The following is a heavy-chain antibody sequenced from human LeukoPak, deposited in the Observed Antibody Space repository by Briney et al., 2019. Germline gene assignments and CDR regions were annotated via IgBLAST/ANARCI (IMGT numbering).Heavy chain of an antibody. Sequence: SETLSLTCTVSGGSISSYYWSWIRQPAGKGLEWIGRIYTSGSTNYNPSLKSRVTISVDTSKNQFSLKLSSVTAADTAVYYCARMRVDTVSPYYFDYWGQGTLVTVSS. D-gene: IGHD5-18*01. CDR2: IYTSGST. V-gene: IGHV4-4*07. J-gene: IGHJ4*02. CDR3: ARMRVDTVSPYYFDY. CDR1: GGSISSYY.